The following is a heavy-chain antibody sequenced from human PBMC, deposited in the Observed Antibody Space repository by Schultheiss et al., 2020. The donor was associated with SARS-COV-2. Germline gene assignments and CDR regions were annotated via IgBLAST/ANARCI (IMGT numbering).Heavy chain of an antibody. J-gene: IGHJ6*02. V-gene: IGHV1-8*01. CDR1: GYTFTSYD. CDR3: ARDSDYDFWSGPLYYGMDV. D-gene: IGHD3-3*01. CDR2: MNPNSGNT. Sequence: ASVKVSCKASGYTFTSYDINWVRQATGQGLEWMGWMNPNSGNTGYAQKFQGRVTMTRNTSISTAYMELSSLRSEDTAVYYCARDSDYDFWSGPLYYGMDVWGQGTTVTVSS.